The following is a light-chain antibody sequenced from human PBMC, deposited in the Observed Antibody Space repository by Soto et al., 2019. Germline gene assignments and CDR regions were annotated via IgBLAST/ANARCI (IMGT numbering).Light chain of an antibody. Sequence: EIVLMTSPGPLSLSQGERATLSCGASQSVSSSYLAWYQQKPGQAPRLLIYGASSRATGIPDRFSGSGSGTDFTLTISRLEPEDFAVYSCHQYGSSPRTFGQGTKVDIK. J-gene: IGKJ1*01. CDR3: HQYGSSPRT. CDR2: GAS. V-gene: IGKV3-20*01. CDR1: QSVSSSY.